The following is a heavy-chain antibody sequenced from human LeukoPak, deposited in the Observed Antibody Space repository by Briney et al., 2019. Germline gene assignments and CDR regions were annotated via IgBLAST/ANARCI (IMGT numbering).Heavy chain of an antibody. V-gene: IGHV3-64*01. CDR1: GFTFSSYA. CDR2: ISSNGGST. D-gene: IGHD3-22*01. J-gene: IGHJ4*02. Sequence: PGGSLRLSCAASGFTFSSYAMHWVRQAPGKGLEYASAISSNGGSTYYANSVKGRFTISRDNSKNTLYLQMGSLRAEDMAVYYCARGGYYYDSSGYIRELDYWGQGTLVTVSP. CDR3: ARGGYYYDSSGYIRELDY.